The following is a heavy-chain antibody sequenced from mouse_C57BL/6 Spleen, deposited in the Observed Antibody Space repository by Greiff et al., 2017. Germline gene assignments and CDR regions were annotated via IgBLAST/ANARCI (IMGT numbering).Heavy chain of an antibody. Sequence: EVKLMESGPELVKPGASVKISCKASGYSFTGYYMNWVKQSPEKSLEWIGEINPSTGGTTYNQKFKAKATLTVDKSSSTAYMQLKSLTSEDSAVYYCARIPPYDYDQAWFAYWGQGTLVTVSA. CDR2: INPSTGGT. V-gene: IGHV1-42*01. CDR1: GYSFTGYY. D-gene: IGHD2-4*01. CDR3: ARIPPYDYDQAWFAY. J-gene: IGHJ3*01.